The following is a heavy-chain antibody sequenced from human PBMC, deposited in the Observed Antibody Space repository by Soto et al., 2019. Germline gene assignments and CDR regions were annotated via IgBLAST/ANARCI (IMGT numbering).Heavy chain of an antibody. Sequence: QVQLVESGGGVVQPGRSLRLSCAASGFTFSSYGMHWVRQAPGKGLEWVAVISYDGSNKYYADSVKGRFTISRDNSKNTLYLQMNSLRAEDTAVYYCAKAFHYDXSLWQGSDYWGQGTLVTVSS. CDR3: AKAFHYDXSLWQGSDY. D-gene: IGHD3-22*01. J-gene: IGHJ4*02. CDR2: ISYDGSNK. V-gene: IGHV3-30*18. CDR1: GFTFSSYG.